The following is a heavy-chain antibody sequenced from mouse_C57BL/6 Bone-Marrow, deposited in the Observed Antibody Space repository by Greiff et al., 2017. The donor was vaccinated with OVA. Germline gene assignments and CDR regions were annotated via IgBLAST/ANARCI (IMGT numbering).Heavy chain of an antibody. J-gene: IGHJ4*01. CDR3: VPAYYYGSIYPLDY. V-gene: IGHV14-3*01. D-gene: IGHD1-1*01. Sequence: VQLKQSVAELVRPGASVKLSCTASGFNIKNTYLHWVKQRPEQGLEWIGRIDPANGNTKYAPKFQGKATITADTSSHTASLQLRSLTSEDPAIYYCVPAYYYGSIYPLDYWGQGTSVTVSS. CDR1: GFNIKNTY. CDR2: IDPANGNT.